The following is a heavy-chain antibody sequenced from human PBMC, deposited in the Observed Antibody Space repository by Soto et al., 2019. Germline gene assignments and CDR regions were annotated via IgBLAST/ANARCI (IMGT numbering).Heavy chain of an antibody. CDR2: IIPILGIA. Sequence: QVQLVQSGAEVKKPGSSVKVSCKASGGTFSSYTISWVRQAPGQGLEWMGRIIPILGIANYAQKFQGRVTITTDKSTSTAYMELSSLRSEATAVYYCAGGGMATISGIDYWGQGTLVTVSS. J-gene: IGHJ4*02. V-gene: IGHV1-69*02. D-gene: IGHD3-16*01. CDR3: AGGGMATISGIDY. CDR1: GGTFSSYT.